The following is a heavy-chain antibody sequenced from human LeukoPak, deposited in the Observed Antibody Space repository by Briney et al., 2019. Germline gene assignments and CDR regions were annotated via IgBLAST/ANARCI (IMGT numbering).Heavy chain of an antibody. CDR1: GYTFTSYG. CDR3: ARSTGTSSPWAFDI. J-gene: IGHJ3*02. Sequence: ASVKVSCKTSGYTFTSYGISWVRQAPGQGLEWMGWISAYNGNTNYAQKLQGRVTMTTDTSTSTAYMELRSLRSDDTAVYYRARSTGTSSPWAFDIWGQGTMVTVSS. V-gene: IGHV1-18*01. D-gene: IGHD1-1*01. CDR2: ISAYNGNT.